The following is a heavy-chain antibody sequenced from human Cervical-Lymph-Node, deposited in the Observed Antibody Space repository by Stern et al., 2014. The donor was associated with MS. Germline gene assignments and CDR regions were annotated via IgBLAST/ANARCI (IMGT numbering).Heavy chain of an antibody. V-gene: IGHV4-59*01. J-gene: IGHJ4*02. CDR2: SYYDGRT. Sequence: QVQLQESGPRLVKPSETLSLTCSVSGGSISTYRWNWIRQSPGKGLEWIGYSYYDGRTNSNFCLKSRVIISVDRSGNQYSLNLSSVTAADTAVYYCARSPHTGSGWLYYFDYWGQGALVTVSS. CDR3: ARSPHTGSGWLYYFDY. D-gene: IGHD6-19*01. CDR1: GGSISTYR.